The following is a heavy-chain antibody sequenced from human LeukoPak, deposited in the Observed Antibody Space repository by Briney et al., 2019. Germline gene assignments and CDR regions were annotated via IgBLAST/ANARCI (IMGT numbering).Heavy chain of an antibody. Sequence: ASVRVSCKASGSTFSSYAISWVRRAPGQGLEWMGGIIPIFGTANYAQKFQGRVTITTDESTSTAYMELSSLRSEDTAVYYCARDGRANCSGGSCSLLLFDYWGQGTLVTVSS. CDR2: IIPIFGTA. J-gene: IGHJ4*02. CDR3: ARDGRANCSGGSCSLLLFDY. V-gene: IGHV1-69*05. D-gene: IGHD2-15*01. CDR1: GSTFSSYA.